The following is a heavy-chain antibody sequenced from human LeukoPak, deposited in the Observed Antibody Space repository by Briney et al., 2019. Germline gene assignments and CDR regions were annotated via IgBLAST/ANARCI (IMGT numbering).Heavy chain of an antibody. V-gene: IGHV3-48*01. Sequence: GGSLRLSCAASGFTFSSYSMNWVRQAPGKGLEWVSYISSSSSTIYYADSVKGRFTISRDNAKNSLYLQMNSLRAEDTAVYYCARGHTHLYIAAAGTWGMDVWGQGTTVTVSS. CDR3: ARGHTHLYIAAAGTWGMDV. D-gene: IGHD6-13*01. J-gene: IGHJ6*02. CDR2: ISSSSSTI. CDR1: GFTFSSYS.